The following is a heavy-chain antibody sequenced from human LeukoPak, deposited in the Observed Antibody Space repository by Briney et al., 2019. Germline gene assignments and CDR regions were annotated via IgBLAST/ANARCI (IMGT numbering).Heavy chain of an antibody. J-gene: IGHJ3*02. CDR3: ASGRDGYNWYAFDI. D-gene: IGHD5-24*01. CDR2: IYYSGST. V-gene: IGHV4-59*01. CDR1: GGSISSYY. Sequence: SETLSLTCTVSGGSISSYYWSWIRQPPGKGLEWIGYIYYSGSTNYNPSLKSRVTISVDTSKNQFSLKLSSVTAADTAVYYCASGRDGYNWYAFDIWGQGTMVTVSS.